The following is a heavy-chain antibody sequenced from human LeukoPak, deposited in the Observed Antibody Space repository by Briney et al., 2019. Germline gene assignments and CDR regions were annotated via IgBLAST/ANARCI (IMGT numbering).Heavy chain of an antibody. CDR3: ARESAGGFGELLY. V-gene: IGHV1-2*02. CDR1: GYTFTMYY. CDR2: INPNRGGT. Sequence: ASVKVSCKASGYTFTMYYMYWVRQAPGQGLEWVGWINPNRGGTTYAQNFQGRVTMTRDTSISTVYMELSRLRSDDTAVYYCARESAGGFGELLYWGQGTLVTVSS. J-gene: IGHJ4*02. D-gene: IGHD3-10*01.